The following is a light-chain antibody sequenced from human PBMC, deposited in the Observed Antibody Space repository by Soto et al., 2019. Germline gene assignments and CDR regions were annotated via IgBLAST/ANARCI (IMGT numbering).Light chain of an antibody. CDR2: GAS. CDR3: HQYSYGRDS. Sequence: EIVLTQSPGTLSLSPGERATLSCRASQSVTSNYLAWYQHKPGRAPRLLISGASSRATGIPDRFSGSGTGTEFTLTIGRLEPEDVAVYYCHQYSYGRDSFGRGTKLEIK. V-gene: IGKV3-20*01. CDR1: QSVTSNY. J-gene: IGKJ2*03.